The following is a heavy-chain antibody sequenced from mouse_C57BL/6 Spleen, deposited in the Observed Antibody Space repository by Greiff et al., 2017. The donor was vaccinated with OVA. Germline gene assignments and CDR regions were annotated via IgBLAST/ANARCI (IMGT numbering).Heavy chain of an antibody. CDR1: GYTFTGYW. CDR2: ILPGSGST. J-gene: IGHJ3*01. D-gene: IGHD2-10*02. V-gene: IGHV1-9*01. CDR3: AKLGYGNSWFAY. Sequence: QVQLKESGAELMKPGASVKLSCKASGYTFTGYWIAWVKQRPGHGLEWIGEILPGSGSTNYNEKFKGKATFSAVTSSNTAYMQLSSLTTEDSAIYYSAKLGYGNSWFAYWGQGTLVTVSA.